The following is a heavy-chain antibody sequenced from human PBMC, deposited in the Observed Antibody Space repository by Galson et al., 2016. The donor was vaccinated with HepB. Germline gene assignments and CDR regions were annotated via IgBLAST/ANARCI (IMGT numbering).Heavy chain of an antibody. Sequence: SLRLSCAASGFSVNAHYMNWVRQAPGKRLEWVALIKTEGNRDYADSGRGRFSISRDNLENTVYIQMNTLKVEDTAIYFCARDRTEGGMLDFDSWGRGTLVTVSS. CDR3: ARDRTEGGMLDFDS. J-gene: IGHJ2*01. CDR2: IKTEGNR. V-gene: IGHV3-53*01. CDR1: GFSVNAHY. D-gene: IGHD3-9*01.